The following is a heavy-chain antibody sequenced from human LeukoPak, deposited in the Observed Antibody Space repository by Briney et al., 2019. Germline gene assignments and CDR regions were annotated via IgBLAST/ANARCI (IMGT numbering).Heavy chain of an antibody. CDR1: GYTFTSYA. Sequence: ASVKVSCKASGYTFTSYAMNCVRQAPGQGLEWMGWINTNTGNPTYAQGLTGRFVFSLDTSVSTAYLQISSLKAEDTAVYYCARDTVAGTYNWFDPWGQGTLVTVSS. D-gene: IGHD6-19*01. CDR2: INTNTGNP. CDR3: ARDTVAGTYNWFDP. J-gene: IGHJ5*02. V-gene: IGHV7-4-1*02.